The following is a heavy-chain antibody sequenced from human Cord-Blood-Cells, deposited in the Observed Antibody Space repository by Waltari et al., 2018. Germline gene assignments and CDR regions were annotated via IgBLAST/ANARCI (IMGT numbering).Heavy chain of an antibody. CDR1: GGSISSSSYY. V-gene: IGHV4-39*01. CDR3: ARHRKYNWNYDY. D-gene: IGHD1-7*01. Sequence: QLQLQESGPGLVKPSETLSLTCTVSGGSISSSSYYWGWIRQPPGKGLEWIGSIYYSGSIYYNPSLKSRVTISVDTSKNQFSLKLSSVTAADTAVYYCARHRKYNWNYDYWGQGTLVTVSS. CDR2: IYYSGSI. J-gene: IGHJ4*02.